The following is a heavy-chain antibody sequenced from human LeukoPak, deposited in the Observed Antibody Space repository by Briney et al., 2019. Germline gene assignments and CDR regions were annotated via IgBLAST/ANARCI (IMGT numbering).Heavy chain of an antibody. CDR2: ISSSGRII. J-gene: IGHJ4*02. CDR1: GLTFSSYE. D-gene: IGHD3-22*01. V-gene: IGHV3-48*03. CDR3: ARDHDYDSSGDYFDY. Sequence: GGSLRLSCVGSGLTFSSYEMNWARQAPGKGLGWVSYISSSGRIIYYADSVKGRFTISRDNAKDSLYLQMNSLRAEDTAVYYCARDHDYDSSGDYFDYWGQGTLVTVSS.